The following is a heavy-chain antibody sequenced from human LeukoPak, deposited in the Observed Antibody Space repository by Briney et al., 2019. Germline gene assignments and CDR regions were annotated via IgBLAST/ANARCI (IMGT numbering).Heavy chain of an antibody. D-gene: IGHD2-2*01. J-gene: IGHJ4*02. V-gene: IGHV4-34*01. CDR2: INHSGST. CDR1: GGSFSGYY. Sequence: SETLSLTCAVYGGSFSGYYWSWIRQPPGKGLEWIGEINHSGSTNYNPSLKSRVTISVDTSKNQFSLKLSSVTAADTAVDYCARREYYATPDYWGQGTLVTVSS. CDR3: ARREYYATPDY.